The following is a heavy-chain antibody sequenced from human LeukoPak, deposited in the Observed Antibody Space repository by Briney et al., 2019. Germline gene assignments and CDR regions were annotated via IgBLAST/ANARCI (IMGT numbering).Heavy chain of an antibody. V-gene: IGHV4-34*01. CDR1: GVTFSDYY. J-gene: IGHJ4*02. CDR2: INHSVST. D-gene: IGHD5-24*01. CDR3: ARGEGARDGYNYEGPFYFDY. Sequence: LRLSCAASGVTFSDYYMSWIRQAPGKGLEWIGKINHSVSTNYSPSLKSRVTISIDTSKNQFSLKLNSMTAADTAVYYCARGEGARDGYNYEGPFYFDYWGQGTLVTVSS.